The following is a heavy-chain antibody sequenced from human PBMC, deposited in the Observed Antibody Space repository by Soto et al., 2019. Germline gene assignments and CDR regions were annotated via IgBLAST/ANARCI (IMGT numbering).Heavy chain of an antibody. V-gene: IGHV1-58*01. J-gene: IGHJ4*02. Sequence: SVKVSCKASGFTFTSSAVQWVRQARGQRLEWIGWIVVGSGNTNYAQKFQERVTITRDMSTSTAYMELSSLRSEDTAVYYCAAARLYYYDSSGYPVFDYWGQGALVTVSS. CDR1: GFTFTSSA. CDR2: IVVGSGNT. D-gene: IGHD3-22*01. CDR3: AAARLYYYDSSGYPVFDY.